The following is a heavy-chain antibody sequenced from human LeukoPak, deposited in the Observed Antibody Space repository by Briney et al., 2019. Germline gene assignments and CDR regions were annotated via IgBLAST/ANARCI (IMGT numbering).Heavy chain of an antibody. V-gene: IGHV4-34*01. CDR1: GGSFSGYY. CDR2: INHSGST. Sequence: SETLSLTCAVYGGSFSGYYWSWIRQPPGKGLEWIGEINHSGSTNYNPSLKSRVTISVDTSKNQFSLKLSSVTAADTAVYYCAKDGSPHDYSNYVSMNYYGMDVWGQGTTVTVSS. CDR3: AKDGSPHDYSNYVSMNYYGMDV. D-gene: IGHD4-11*01. J-gene: IGHJ6*02.